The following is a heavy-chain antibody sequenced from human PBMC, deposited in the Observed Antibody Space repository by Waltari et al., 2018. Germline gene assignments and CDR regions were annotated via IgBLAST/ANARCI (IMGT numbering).Heavy chain of an antibody. Sequence: EVQLAESGGAVVRPGGSLRLTCVASGFKVKYYGMSWVRRVTGKGLEWVSGITWNGGIISYSDSVKGRFTITRDNDKNSLSLQMTSLRVEDTALYYCARYLNWGLPRFDNWGQGTQVTVSS. D-gene: IGHD3-16*01. CDR3: ARYLNWGLPRFDN. V-gene: IGHV3-20*04. CDR2: ITWNGGII. J-gene: IGHJ4*02. CDR1: GFKVKYYG.